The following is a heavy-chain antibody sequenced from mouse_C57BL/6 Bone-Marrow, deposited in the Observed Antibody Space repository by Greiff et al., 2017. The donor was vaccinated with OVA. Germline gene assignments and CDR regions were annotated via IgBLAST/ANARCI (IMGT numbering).Heavy chain of an antibody. V-gene: IGHV1-72*01. Sequence: QVQLQQPGAELVKPGASVKLSCKASGYTFTSYWMHWVKQRPGRGLEWLGRIDPNSGGTKYNAQFKSKATLTVDKPSSTSYMQHSSLTSEVSAVYYCARSHLLRYRYFDVWGTGTTVTVSS. J-gene: IGHJ1*03. CDR1: GYTFTSYW. CDR3: ARSHLLRYRYFDV. D-gene: IGHD1-1*01. CDR2: IDPNSGGT.